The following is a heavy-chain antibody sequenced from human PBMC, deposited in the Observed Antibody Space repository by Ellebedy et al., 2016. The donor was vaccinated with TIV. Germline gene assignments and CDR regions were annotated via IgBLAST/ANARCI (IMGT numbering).Heavy chain of an antibody. D-gene: IGHD5-24*01. CDR1: GFTFSSYW. CDR3: ARDGGRDAPQRH. CDR2: IKQDGSEK. J-gene: IGHJ4*02. Sequence: GESLKISXAASGFTFSSYWMSWVRQAPGKGLEWVANIKQDGSEKYYVDSVKGRFNISRDNAKNSLYLQMNSLRVEDTALYYCARDGGRDAPQRHWGQGTLVTVSS. V-gene: IGHV3-7*01.